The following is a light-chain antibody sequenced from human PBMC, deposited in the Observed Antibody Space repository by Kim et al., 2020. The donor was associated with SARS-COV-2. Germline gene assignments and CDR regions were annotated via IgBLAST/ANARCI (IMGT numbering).Light chain of an antibody. J-gene: IGKJ2*01. V-gene: IGKV1-39*01. Sequence: DIHMTQSPSSLSASIGDRVTITCRATLSISSYLNWYQQKPGKAPSLLIYAASTLHSGASSRFSASGSGTDFTLTISSLQRDDIATYYCQQRYNPPYTFGQGTKLEI. CDR1: LSISSY. CDR3: QQRYNPPYT. CDR2: AAS.